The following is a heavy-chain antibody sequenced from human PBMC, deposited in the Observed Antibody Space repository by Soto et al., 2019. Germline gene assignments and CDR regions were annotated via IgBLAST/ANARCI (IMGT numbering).Heavy chain of an antibody. Sequence: SGPKLVNPTQTLTLTCTFSGFSLSTSAVSVGWIRQPPGKALEWLALIYWDADKRYSPSLKSRLTITKDTSKNPVVLTMTNMDPADTATDYCAHKDGRSYFDYCEQRTRGTASS. CDR3: AHKDGRSYFDY. V-gene: IGHV2-5*02. CDR1: GFSLSTSAVS. D-gene: IGHD4-17*01. CDR2: IYWDADK. J-gene: IGHJ4*02.